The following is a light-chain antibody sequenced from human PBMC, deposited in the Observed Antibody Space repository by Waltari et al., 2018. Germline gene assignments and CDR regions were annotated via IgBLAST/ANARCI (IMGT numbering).Light chain of an antibody. CDR1: QRFLHSSNNKNY. Sequence: DIVMTQSQESLAVSLGEEATIPCTSSQRFLHSSNNKNYFAWYQQKPGKPPKLLIYWASTRKSGVPDRFSGSGSGTDVTLTISSLQAEDVAVYYCQQFQSHLRTFGQGTKVEIK. CDR2: WAS. CDR3: QQFQSHLRT. J-gene: IGKJ1*01. V-gene: IGKV4-1*01.